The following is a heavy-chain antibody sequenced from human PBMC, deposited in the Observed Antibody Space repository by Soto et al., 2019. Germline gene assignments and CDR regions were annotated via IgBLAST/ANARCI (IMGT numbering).Heavy chain of an antibody. J-gene: IGHJ4*02. V-gene: IGHV1-18*01. CDR2: ISAYNGNT. CDR1: GYTFTSYG. D-gene: IGHD1-26*01. Sequence: QVQLVQSGAEVKKPGASVKVSCKASGYTFTSYGISWVRQAPGQGLEWMGWISAYNGNTNYAQKLQGRVTMTTATSKSTAYREPRSLRSDATAVDYCARDAAVGLFDYWGQGTLVTVSS. CDR3: ARDAAVGLFDY.